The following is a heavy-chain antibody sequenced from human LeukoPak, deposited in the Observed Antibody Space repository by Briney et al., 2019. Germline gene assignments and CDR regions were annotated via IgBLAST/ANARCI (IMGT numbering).Heavy chain of an antibody. J-gene: IGHJ4*02. CDR3: AISPGGATTPSDY. D-gene: IGHD4/OR15-4a*01. Sequence: SEALSLTCTVSGGSISSSSYYWGWIRQPPGKGREWIGSIYYSGSTYYNPSLKSRVTISVDTSKNQFSLKLSSVTAADTAVYYCAISPGGATTPSDYWGQGTLVTVSS. CDR2: IYYSGST. V-gene: IGHV4-39*01. CDR1: GGSISSSSYY.